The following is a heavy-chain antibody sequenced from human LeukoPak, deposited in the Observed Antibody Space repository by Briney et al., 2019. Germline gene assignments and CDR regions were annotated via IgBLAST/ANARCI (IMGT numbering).Heavy chain of an antibody. CDR1: GGTFSSYT. Sequence: SVKVSCKASGGTFSSYTISWVRQAPGQGLEWMGRIIPILGIANYAQKFQGRVTITADKSTSTAYMELSSLRSVDTAVYYCARDSDTAPFDPWGQGTLVTVSS. CDR3: ARDSDTAPFDP. J-gene: IGHJ5*02. V-gene: IGHV1-69*04. CDR2: IIPILGIA. D-gene: IGHD5-18*01.